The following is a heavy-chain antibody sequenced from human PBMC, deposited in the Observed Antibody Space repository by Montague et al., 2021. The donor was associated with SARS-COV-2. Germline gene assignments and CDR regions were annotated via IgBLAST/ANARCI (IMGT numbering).Heavy chain of an antibody. V-gene: IGHV4-34*01. D-gene: IGHD3-10*01. Sequence: SETLSLTCAVHGGSFSTYSWKWIRQPPEKGLEWIGEIHHGGSTNYNPSLKSRVTISADTSKNQFSLKLTSVAAADTAVYYCARLGDGVVPSPILGVGPYYSYYYMDVWGKGTTVTVSS. J-gene: IGHJ6*03. CDR2: IHHGGST. CDR1: GGSFSTYS. CDR3: ARLGDGVVPSPILGVGPYYSYYYMDV.